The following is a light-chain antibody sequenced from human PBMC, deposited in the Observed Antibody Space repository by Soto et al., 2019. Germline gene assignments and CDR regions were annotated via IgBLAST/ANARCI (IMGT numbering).Light chain of an antibody. CDR2: KNN. J-gene: IGLJ1*01. Sequence: QSVLTQPPSASGTPGQGVTISCSGSSSNIGDSYIYWYQQLPGTAPKLLIYKNNLRPSGVPDRFSGSKSGTSASLAISGLRSEDEADYFCAAWGDSLRVFGTGTKV. V-gene: IGLV1-47*01. CDR1: SSNIGDSY. CDR3: AAWGDSLRV.